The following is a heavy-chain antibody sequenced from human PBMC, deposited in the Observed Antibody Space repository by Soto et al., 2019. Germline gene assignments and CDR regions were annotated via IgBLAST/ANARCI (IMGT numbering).Heavy chain of an antibody. CDR3: ARGRPALIVPLDY. CDR2: IYYSGST. V-gene: IGHV4-59*01. Sequence: PSETLSLTCTVSGGSISSYYWSWIRQPPGKGLEWIGYIYYSGSTNYNPSLKSRVTISVDTTKNQISLKQSSVTAADTAMYYCARGRPALIVPLDYWGQGTLVTVSS. D-gene: IGHD2-8*01. CDR1: GGSISSYY. J-gene: IGHJ4*02.